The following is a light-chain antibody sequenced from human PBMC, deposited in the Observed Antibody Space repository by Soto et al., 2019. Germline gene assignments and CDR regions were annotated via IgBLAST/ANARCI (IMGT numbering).Light chain of an antibody. CDR1: QSISSSY. Sequence: EIVLTQSPGTLSLSPGERATLYCRASQSISSSYLAWYQQKPGQAPRLLIYGPSSRATGIPDRFSGSGSGTDFILTISRLEPEDFAVYYCQRYDNWPLTFGGGTKVDIK. V-gene: IGKV3-20*01. J-gene: IGKJ4*01. CDR3: QRYDNWPLT. CDR2: GPS.